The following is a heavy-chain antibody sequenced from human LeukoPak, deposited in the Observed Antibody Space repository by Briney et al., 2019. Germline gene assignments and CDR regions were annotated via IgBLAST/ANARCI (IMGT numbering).Heavy chain of an antibody. Sequence: SETLSLTCAVYGGSFSGYYWSWIRQPPGKGLEWIGEINHSGSTNYNPSLKSRVTISVDTSKNQFSLKLSSVTAADTAVYYCARSKGYCSGGSCYPGHYWGQGTLVTVSS. J-gene: IGHJ4*02. CDR1: GGSFSGYY. CDR2: INHSGST. D-gene: IGHD2-15*01. CDR3: ARSKGYCSGGSCYPGHY. V-gene: IGHV4-34*01.